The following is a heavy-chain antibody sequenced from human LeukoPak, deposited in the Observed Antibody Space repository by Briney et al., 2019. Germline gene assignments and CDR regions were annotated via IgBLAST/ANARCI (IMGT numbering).Heavy chain of an antibody. J-gene: IGHJ4*02. CDR2: ISFDGSNK. CDR1: GFTFSNFA. V-gene: IGHV3-30*03. CDR3: AGVSESGWYYFDY. Sequence: GGSLRLSCAASGFTFSNFAMHWVRQAPGKGLQWVAVISFDGSNKYYADSAKGRFSISRDNSKDTLHLQMSSPRDEDTAVYFCAGVSESGWYYFDYWGQGTLVTVSS. D-gene: IGHD6-19*01.